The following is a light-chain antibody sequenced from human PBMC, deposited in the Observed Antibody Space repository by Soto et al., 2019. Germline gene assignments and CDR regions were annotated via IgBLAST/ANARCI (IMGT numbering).Light chain of an antibody. J-gene: IGKJ3*01. V-gene: IGKV1-33*01. CDR1: QDISKY. CDR3: QQYDNLPFT. Sequence: DTQMTQSPSSLSASVGDRVTITCQASQDISKYLTWYQQKPGKAPKLLIYDASNLESGVPSRFSGSGSGTHFTFTISSLQPEDIATYYFQQYDNLPFTFGPVTKVDFK. CDR2: DAS.